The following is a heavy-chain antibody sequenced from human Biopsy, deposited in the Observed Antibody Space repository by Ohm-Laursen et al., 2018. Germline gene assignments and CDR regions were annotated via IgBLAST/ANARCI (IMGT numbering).Heavy chain of an antibody. CDR1: GFTFSVYA. Sequence: SLRLSCSASGFTFSVYAMHWIRQAPGKGLEWVAIIWYDGSSEYYADSVKGRFTISRDNSKNTVYLQMNSPRVEDTAVYYCARDPIVGSKADGMDVWGQGTTVTVSS. D-gene: IGHD1-26*01. V-gene: IGHV3-33*01. CDR3: ARDPIVGSKADGMDV. J-gene: IGHJ6*02. CDR2: IWYDGSSE.